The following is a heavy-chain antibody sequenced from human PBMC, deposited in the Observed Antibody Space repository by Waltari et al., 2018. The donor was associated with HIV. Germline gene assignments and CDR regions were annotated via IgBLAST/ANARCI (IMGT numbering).Heavy chain of an antibody. CDR3: TTDLSGTAGAPYYDMDV. V-gene: IGHV3-48*02. Sequence: EVQLVESGGGLVQPGGSLRLSCVASGFTFSNFGMHWVRQAHGKGLGWISYITTNSSAIYYADSVKGRFTFSRDNAKNSLYLQMNSLRDEDTAVYYCTTDLSGTAGAPYYDMDVWGRGTTVTVSS. CDR1: GFTFSNFG. CDR2: ITTNSSAI. D-gene: IGHD6-19*01. J-gene: IGHJ6*02.